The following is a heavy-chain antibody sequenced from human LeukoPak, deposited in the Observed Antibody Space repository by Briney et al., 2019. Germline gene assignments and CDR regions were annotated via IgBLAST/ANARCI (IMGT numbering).Heavy chain of an antibody. Sequence: ASVKVSCKASGYTFSNYYIHWVRQAPGQGLEWMGWINPNSGVTNYAQKFQDRVTMTRDTSITTAYMELSSLRSDDTAVYYCARAPERRGDHWGQGTLVTVSS. D-gene: IGHD1-1*01. CDR2: INPNSGVT. CDR1: GYTFSNYY. V-gene: IGHV1-2*02. J-gene: IGHJ5*02. CDR3: ARAPERRGDH.